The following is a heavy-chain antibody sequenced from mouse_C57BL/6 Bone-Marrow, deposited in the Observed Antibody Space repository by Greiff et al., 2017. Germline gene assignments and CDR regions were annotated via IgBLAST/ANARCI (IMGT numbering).Heavy chain of an antibody. CDR2: IYPRSGNT. J-gene: IGHJ2*01. Sequence: QVQLQQSGAELARPGASVKLSCKASGYTFTSYGISWVKQRTGQGLEWIGEIYPRSGNTYYNEKFKGKATLTSDKSSSTAYMELRSLPSEDSAVYFCARGGYYAFSYYFDYWGQGTTLTVSS. CDR3: ARGGYYAFSYYFDY. V-gene: IGHV1-81*01. CDR1: GYTFTSYG. D-gene: IGHD2-3*01.